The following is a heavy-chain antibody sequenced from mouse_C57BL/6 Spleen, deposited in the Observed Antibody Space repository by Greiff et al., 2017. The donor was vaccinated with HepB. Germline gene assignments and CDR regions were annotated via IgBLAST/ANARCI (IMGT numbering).Heavy chain of an antibody. J-gene: IGHJ1*03. D-gene: IGHD1-1*01. V-gene: IGHV5-17*01. CDR1: GFTFSDYG. Sequence: EVHLVESGGGLVKPGGSLKLSCAASGFTFSDYGMHWVRQAPEKGLEWVAYISSGSSTIYYADTVKGRFTISRDNAKNTLFLQMTSLRSEDTAMYYCARQFITTVVGESYFDVWGTGTTVTVSS. CDR3: ARQFITTVVGESYFDV. CDR2: ISSGSSTI.